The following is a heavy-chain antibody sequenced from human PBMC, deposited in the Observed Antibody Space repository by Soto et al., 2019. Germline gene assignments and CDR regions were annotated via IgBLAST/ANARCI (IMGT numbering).Heavy chain of an antibody. D-gene: IGHD2-15*01. Sequence: GGSLRLSAAASGFTVSTIYMSLVRQAPGKGLDWGSPIQRGGPPDYADSMKDTCTLPRDTSDNTVHHQMPSLSAADTALDYCARDHVLFDGGRAYGVSLDVWPKAPKVTVS. CDR1: GFTVSTIY. J-gene: IGHJ6*03. V-gene: IGHV3-66*01. CDR2: IQRGGPP. CDR3: ARDHVLFDGGRAYGVSLDV.